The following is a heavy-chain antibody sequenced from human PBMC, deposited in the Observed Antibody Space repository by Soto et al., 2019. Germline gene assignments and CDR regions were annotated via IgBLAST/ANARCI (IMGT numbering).Heavy chain of an antibody. D-gene: IGHD2-21*01. CDR2: ISPDGSDV. Sequence: GGSLRLSCAASGFPFTNYWMNWVRQTPGRGLMWVSRISPDGSDVGYADSVEGRFTVSRDNAKNTLYLQMHSLRAEDTAMYYCACWGHIVTVAPSDFDRWGQGTMVPVSS. V-gene: IGHV3-74*01. CDR1: GFPFTNYW. J-gene: IGHJ4*02. CDR3: ACWGHIVTVAPSDFDR.